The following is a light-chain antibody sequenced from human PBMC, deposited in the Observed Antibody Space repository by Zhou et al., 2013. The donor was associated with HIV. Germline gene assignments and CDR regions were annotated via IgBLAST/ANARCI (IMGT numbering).Light chain of an antibody. Sequence: DIQMIQSPSSLSASVGDRLTITCRAGQSITNFLHWYQHKPGQSPKLLIYAASRLQSGVPSRFSGSGSGTDFTLTISSLQPEDFATYYCQQSYSTPTFGQGTKVEIK. J-gene: IGKJ1*01. CDR2: AAS. CDR3: QQSYSTPT. CDR1: QSITNF. V-gene: IGKV1-39*01.